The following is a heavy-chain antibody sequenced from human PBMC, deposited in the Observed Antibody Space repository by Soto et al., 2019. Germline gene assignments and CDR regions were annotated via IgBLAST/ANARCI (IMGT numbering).Heavy chain of an antibody. V-gene: IGHV4-30-2*01. CDR1: GGSISSGGYS. CDR3: ARELIGYSSTNGFDP. D-gene: IGHD5-18*01. CDR2: IYHSGST. Sequence: PSETLSLTCAVSGGSISSGGYSWSWIRQPPGQGLEWIGYIYHSGSTYYNPSLKSRVTISVDRSKNQFSLKLSSVTAADTAVYYCARELIGYSSTNGFDPWGQGTLVTVSS. J-gene: IGHJ5*02.